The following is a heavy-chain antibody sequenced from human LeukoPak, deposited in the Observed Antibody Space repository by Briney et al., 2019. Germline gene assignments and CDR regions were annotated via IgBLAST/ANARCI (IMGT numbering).Heavy chain of an antibody. CDR3: AHSKKGGGYYINAFAV. J-gene: IGHJ3*01. CDR1: GASTSAYY. D-gene: IGHD1-26*01. Sequence: SETLSLTCTVSGASTSAYYWSWIRQPPGKGLEWIGYSYSGGNANYNPSLKSRVTISIDTSENQFSLRLTSVTAADTAVYFCAHSKKGGGYYINAFAVWGQGALVTISS. CDR2: SYSGGNA. V-gene: IGHV4-59*01.